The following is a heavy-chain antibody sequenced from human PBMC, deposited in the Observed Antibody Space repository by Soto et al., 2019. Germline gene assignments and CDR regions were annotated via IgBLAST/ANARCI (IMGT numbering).Heavy chain of an antibody. J-gene: IGHJ6*02. CDR1: GGSISSGGYY. CDR3: ARDPGYNWKLYYYYGMDV. V-gene: IGHV4-31*03. Sequence: SETLSLTCTVSGGSISSGGYYWGWIRQHPGKGLEWIGYIYYSGSTYYNPSLKSRVTISVDTSKNQFSLKLSSVTAADTAVYYCARDPGYNWKLYYYYGMDVWGQGTTVTVSS. D-gene: IGHD1-20*01. CDR2: IYYSGST.